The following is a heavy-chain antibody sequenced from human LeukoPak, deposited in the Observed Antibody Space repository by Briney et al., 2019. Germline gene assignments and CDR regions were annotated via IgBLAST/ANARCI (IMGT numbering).Heavy chain of an antibody. CDR2: FDPEDGET. V-gene: IGHV1-24*01. Sequence: GASVKVSCKVSGYTLTELSMHWVRQAPGKGLEWLGGFDPEDGETIYAQKFQGRVTMTEDTSTDTAYMELSSLRSEDTAVYYCATPGLGGDAFDIWGQGKMVTVS. CDR3: ATPGLGGDAFDI. CDR1: GYTLTELS. J-gene: IGHJ3*02. D-gene: IGHD3-16*01.